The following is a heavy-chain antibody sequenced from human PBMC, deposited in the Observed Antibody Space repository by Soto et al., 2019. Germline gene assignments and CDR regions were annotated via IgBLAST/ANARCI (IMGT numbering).Heavy chain of an antibody. CDR2: IYFRGTT. D-gene: IGHD3-22*01. CDR3: ARMNYYDTSGYPFDY. Sequence: SETLSLTCTVSGGSISSYYWGWIRQPPGKGLEWIGYIYFRGTTNYNPSLKSRVTMSADTSKNQFSLKLNSVTAADTAVYYCARMNYYDTSGYPFDYWGQGMMVTVSS. J-gene: IGHJ4*02. V-gene: IGHV4-59*01. CDR1: GGSISSYY.